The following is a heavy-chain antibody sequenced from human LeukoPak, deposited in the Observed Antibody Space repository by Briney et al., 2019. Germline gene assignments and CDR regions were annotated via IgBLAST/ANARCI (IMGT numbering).Heavy chain of an antibody. CDR3: ASAYYYDSSGYHPFDY. CDR1: GGTFSSYA. Sequence: GASVKVSCKASGGTFSSYAISWVRQAPGQGLEWMGGIIPIFGTANYAQKFQGRVTITTDESTSTAYMELSSLRSEDTAVYYCASAYYYDSSGYHPFDYWGQGTLVTVSS. D-gene: IGHD3-22*01. J-gene: IGHJ4*02. V-gene: IGHV1-69*05. CDR2: IIPIFGTA.